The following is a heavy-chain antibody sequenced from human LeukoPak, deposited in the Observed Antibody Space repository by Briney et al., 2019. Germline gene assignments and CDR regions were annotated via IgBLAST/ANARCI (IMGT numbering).Heavy chain of an antibody. CDR1: GFIFSNYA. J-gene: IGHJ4*02. V-gene: IGHV3-64*01. Sequence: PGGSLRLSCAASGFIFSNYAMHWARQAPGKGLEYVSAISNNGGSTYSANSLKGRFTISRDNSKNTLYLQMDSLRAEDMAVYYCARGYCSGGSCSYFDYWGQGTLVTVSS. D-gene: IGHD2-15*01. CDR2: ISNNGGST. CDR3: ARGYCSGGSCSYFDY.